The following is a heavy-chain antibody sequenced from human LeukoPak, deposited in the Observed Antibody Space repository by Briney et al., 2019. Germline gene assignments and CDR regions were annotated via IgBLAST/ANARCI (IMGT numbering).Heavy chain of an antibody. D-gene: IGHD5-18*01. J-gene: IGHJ3*02. CDR1: GFTFSKYW. CDR3: ARAPPSNGYSYHFDI. CDR2: IYIDGTGI. V-gene: IGHV3-74*01. Sequence: GGSLRLSCAASGFTFSKYWMDWVRQAPGKGLVWVSRIYIDGTGIVYAGSVKGRFIISRDNAKNTLYLQMNSLRVEDTAVYYCARAPPSNGYSYHFDIWGQGTMVTVSS.